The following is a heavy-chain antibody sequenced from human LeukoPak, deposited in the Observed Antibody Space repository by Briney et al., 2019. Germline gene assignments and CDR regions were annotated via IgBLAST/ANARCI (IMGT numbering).Heavy chain of an antibody. J-gene: IGHJ2*01. CDR2: ISSSSSYI. CDR3: VRDSRGSSWYFWYFDL. D-gene: IGHD6-13*01. Sequence: GGSLRLSCAASGFTFSSYSMNWVRQAPGKGLEWVSSISSSSSYIYYADSVKGRFTISRDNAKNSLYLQMNSLRAEDTAVYYCVRDSRGSSWYFWYFDLWGRGTLVTVSS. CDR1: GFTFSSYS. V-gene: IGHV3-21*01.